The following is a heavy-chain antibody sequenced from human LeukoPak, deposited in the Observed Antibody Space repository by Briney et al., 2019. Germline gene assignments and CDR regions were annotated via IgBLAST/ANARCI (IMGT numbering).Heavy chain of an antibody. CDR1: GGTFSGYP. D-gene: IGHD6-13*01. V-gene: IGHV1-69*05. J-gene: IGHJ4*02. CDR2: IIPIFGTA. Sequence: GASVKVSCKASGGTFSGYPISWVRQAPGQGLEWMGGIIPIFGTANYTQKFQGRVTITTDEYTSTVYMELSSLRSEDTAVYYCARGRGRGIAAAGSFFDYWGQGTLVTVSS. CDR3: ARGRGRGIAAAGSFFDY.